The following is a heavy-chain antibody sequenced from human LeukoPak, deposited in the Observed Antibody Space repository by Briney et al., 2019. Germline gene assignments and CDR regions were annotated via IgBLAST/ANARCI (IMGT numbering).Heavy chain of an antibody. CDR2: IKQDGSEK. V-gene: IGHV3-7*01. J-gene: IGHJ4*02. Sequence: PGGSLSLSCAASGFTFSAFWMTWVRQAPGKGLEWVANIKQDGSEKYYVDSLRGRFTISSDNAENSLYLEINSLRADDTAVYYCARGIWFGEFVDFWGQGTLVAVSS. D-gene: IGHD3-10*01. CDR3: ARGIWFGEFVDF. CDR1: GFTFSAFW.